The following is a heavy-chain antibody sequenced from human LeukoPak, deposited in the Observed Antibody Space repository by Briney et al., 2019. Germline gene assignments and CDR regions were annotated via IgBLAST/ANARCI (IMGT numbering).Heavy chain of an antibody. CDR3: ARHGGESIVAMILHAFDI. V-gene: IGHV4-59*08. D-gene: IGHD5-12*01. Sequence: ASETLSLTCTVSGGSISSYSWSWIRQPPGKGLEWIGSIYYSGSTNYNPSLKSRVTMPVDTSKNQFSLKLSSVTAADTAVYYCARHGGESIVAMILHAFDIWGQGTMVTVSS. J-gene: IGHJ3*02. CDR1: GGSISSYS. CDR2: IYYSGST.